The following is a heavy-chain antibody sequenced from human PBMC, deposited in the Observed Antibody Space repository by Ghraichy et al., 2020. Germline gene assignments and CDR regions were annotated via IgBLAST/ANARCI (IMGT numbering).Heavy chain of an antibody. CDR2: IYYSGST. CDR1: GGSISSGGYY. V-gene: IGHV4-31*03. J-gene: IGHJ4*02. CDR3: ARGGDCSGGSCYRPFDY. D-gene: IGHD2-15*01. Sequence: SETLSLTCTVSGGSISSGGYYWSWIRQHPGKGLEWIGYIYYSGSTYYNPSLKSRVTISVDTSKNQFSLKLSSVTAADTAVYYCARGGDCSGGSCYRPFDYWGQGTLVTVSS.